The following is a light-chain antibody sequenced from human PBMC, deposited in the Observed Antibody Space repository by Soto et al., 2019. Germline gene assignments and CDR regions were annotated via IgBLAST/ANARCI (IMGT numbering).Light chain of an antibody. V-gene: IGKV3-11*01. Sequence: EIVLTQSPATLSSFPGDRVTLSCRASQAVNTRLAWYQHKPGQAPRLLIYLASNRAAGVPARFSGSGSGTDFTLTISNVEPEDFAVYYCQQYKSWPPITFGQGTRLEIK. J-gene: IGKJ5*01. CDR3: QQYKSWPPIT. CDR1: QAVNTR. CDR2: LAS.